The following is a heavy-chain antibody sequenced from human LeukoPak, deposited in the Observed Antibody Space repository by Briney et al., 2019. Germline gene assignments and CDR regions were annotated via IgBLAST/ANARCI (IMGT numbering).Heavy chain of an antibody. Sequence: GGSLRLSCAASGFTFSSYWMHWVRQDPGKGLVWVSRINSDGSTTNYADSVKARFTISRDNAKNTLYLQMNSLRAEDTAVYYCTAAPMSGYTYTLGYWGQGTLVTVSS. D-gene: IGHD5-12*01. CDR2: INSDGSTT. CDR1: GFTFSSYW. CDR3: TAAPMSGYTYTLGY. V-gene: IGHV3-74*01. J-gene: IGHJ4*02.